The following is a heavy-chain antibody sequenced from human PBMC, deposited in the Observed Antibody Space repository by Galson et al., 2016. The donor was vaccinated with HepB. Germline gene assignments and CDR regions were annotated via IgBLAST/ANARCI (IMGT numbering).Heavy chain of an antibody. D-gene: IGHD6-19*01. J-gene: IGHJ5*02. V-gene: IGHV1-18*01. Sequence: SVKVSCKASGYTFTTYFITWVRQAPGQGLEWMGWISGYNGSTHYAQKFQGRVTMTTDTSTTTAYMELRSLRSDDTAMYFCARRGSKRGWSINWFDPWGQGTLVTVSS. CDR2: ISGYNGST. CDR1: GYTFTTYF. CDR3: ARRGSKRGWSINWFDP.